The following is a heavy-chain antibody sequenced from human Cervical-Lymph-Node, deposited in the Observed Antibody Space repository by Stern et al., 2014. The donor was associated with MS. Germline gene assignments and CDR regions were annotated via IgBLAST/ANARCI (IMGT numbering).Heavy chain of an antibody. J-gene: IGHJ4*02. CDR2: IYWDDGQ. D-gene: IGHD2-21*02. V-gene: IGHV2-5*02. Sequence: QVTLKESGPTVVRPTQTLTLTCTFSGFSLTTPGVGVGWIRQPPGKALEWLAVIYWDDGQHYSPSLKNRLTIPKDIPKNQVVLRRTDGDPADTATYYCVHRVPLLNYFDHWGQGTQVAVPS. CDR3: VHRVPLLNYFDH. CDR1: GFSLTTPGVG.